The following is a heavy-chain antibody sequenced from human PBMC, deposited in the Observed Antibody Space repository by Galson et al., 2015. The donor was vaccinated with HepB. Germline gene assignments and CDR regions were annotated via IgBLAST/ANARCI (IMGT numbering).Heavy chain of an antibody. CDR2: ISSSGSYT. CDR1: GFTFSDYY. Sequence: SLRLSCAASGFTFSDYYMSWIRQAPGKGLEWVSYISSSGSYTNYADSVKGRFTISRDNAKNSLYLQMNSLRGEDTAVYYCASPYSSGWYDQEHDAFDIWGQGTMVTVSS. D-gene: IGHD6-19*01. CDR3: ASPYSSGWYDQEHDAFDI. J-gene: IGHJ3*02. V-gene: IGHV3-11*06.